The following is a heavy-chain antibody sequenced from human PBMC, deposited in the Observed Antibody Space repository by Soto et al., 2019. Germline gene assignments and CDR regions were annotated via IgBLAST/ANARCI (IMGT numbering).Heavy chain of an antibody. CDR3: AREDASSGHAGTFWH. D-gene: IGHD3-22*01. CDR2: ISVDGSNT. J-gene: IGHJ1*01. CDR1: GFTFSNYV. Sequence: QVQLAESGGGVVQPGRSLRLYCTASGFTFSNYVMHWIRQAPGEGLEWVAGISVDGSNTHYADSVKGRFTISRDNSKNTLYLQMDSLTTEETTVYYCAREDASSGHAGTFWHWGQGTLVTVSS. V-gene: IGHV3-30-3*01.